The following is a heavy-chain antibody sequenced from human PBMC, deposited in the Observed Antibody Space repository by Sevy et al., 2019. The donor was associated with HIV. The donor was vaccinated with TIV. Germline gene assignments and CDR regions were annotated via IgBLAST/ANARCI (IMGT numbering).Heavy chain of an antibody. CDR3: ASPTPNGDCRGADGYSGKYRWFDS. D-gene: IGHD2-15*01. CDR2: IKQDASEE. J-gene: IGHJ5*01. Sequence: GGSLRLSCVASGFTFSRRWMSWVRQSPGKGLEWVANIKQDASEEDYVDSVKGRFSISRNNAGKSVNLQMGNRRPEDTGMYCCASPTPNGDCRGADGYSGKYRWFDSWGQGTLVTVSS. CDR1: GFTFSRRW. V-gene: IGHV3-7*01.